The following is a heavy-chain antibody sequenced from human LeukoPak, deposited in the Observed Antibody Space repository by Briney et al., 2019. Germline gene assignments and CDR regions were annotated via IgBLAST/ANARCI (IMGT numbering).Heavy chain of an antibody. CDR1: GFTFSSYA. Sequence: GGSLRLSCAASGFTFSSYAMSWVRQAPGKGLEWVSAISGSGGSTYYADSVKGRFTISRDNSKNTPYLQMNSLRAEDTAVYYCAKVSASSWYTTEYYFDYWGQGTLVTVSS. CDR3: AKVSASSWYTTEYYFDY. J-gene: IGHJ4*02. CDR2: ISGSGGST. D-gene: IGHD6-13*01. V-gene: IGHV3-23*01.